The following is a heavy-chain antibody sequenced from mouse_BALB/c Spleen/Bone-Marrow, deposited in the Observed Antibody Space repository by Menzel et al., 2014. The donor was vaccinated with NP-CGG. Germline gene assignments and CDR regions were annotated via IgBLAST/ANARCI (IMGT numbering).Heavy chain of an antibody. CDR1: GYSFTGYN. CDR3: ARVGDNRDFDV. V-gene: IGHV1-39*01. Sequence: LVESGPELEKPGASVKISCKASGYSFTGYNMNWVKQSNGKSLEWIGNIDPYYGGTDYNQKFKGKATLTVDKSSSTAYMQRKSLTSEDSGVYYGARVGDNRDFDVWGEGTTVTVSS. J-gene: IGHJ1*01. D-gene: IGHD3-3*01. CDR2: IDPYYGGT.